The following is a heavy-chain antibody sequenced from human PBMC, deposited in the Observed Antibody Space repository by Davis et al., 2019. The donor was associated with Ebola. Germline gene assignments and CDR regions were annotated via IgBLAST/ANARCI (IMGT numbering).Heavy chain of an antibody. Sequence: SVQVSCQASGGTFSSYAISWVRQAPGQGLEWVGGIIPILGIANYAQKFQGRVTITADESTSTAYRELSSLRSEDTAVYYCASGLVRGESYWYFDLWGRGTLVTVSS. CDR1: GGTFSSYA. D-gene: IGHD6-6*01. J-gene: IGHJ2*01. V-gene: IGHV1-69*10. CDR2: IIPILGIA. CDR3: ASGLVRGESYWYFDL.